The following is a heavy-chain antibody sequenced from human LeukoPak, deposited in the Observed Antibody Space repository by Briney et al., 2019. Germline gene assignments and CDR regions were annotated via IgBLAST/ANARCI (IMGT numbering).Heavy chain of an antibody. D-gene: IGHD3-10*01. CDR2: IYAGGRT. V-gene: IGHV4-38-2*02. J-gene: IGHJ4*02. Sequence: SDTLSLTCTVSGYSLSSGYDWGWIRQPPGEGLEWIANIYAGGRTYYNPSLKSRVTISMDTSKNQFSLKLSSVTAADTAVFYCARAAGSGNYRGFDYWGQGTLVTVSS. CDR1: GYSLSSGYD. CDR3: ARAAGSGNYRGFDY.